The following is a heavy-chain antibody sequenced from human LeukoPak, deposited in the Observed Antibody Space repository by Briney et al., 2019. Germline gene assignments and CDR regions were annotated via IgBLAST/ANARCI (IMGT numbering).Heavy chain of an antibody. J-gene: IGHJ4*02. V-gene: IGHV3-15*01. CDR1: GLTFSDAW. CDR2: IRNDRIT. Sequence: GGSLRLSCVLSGLTFSDAWMSWVRQAPGKGLEWVGRIRNDRITDYAAPVQGRFSISGDNSKNTFYLQMNSLRTEDTGMSSCTWMATIFTVDYWGQGTLVTVSS. D-gene: IGHD5-12*01. CDR3: TWMATIFTVDY.